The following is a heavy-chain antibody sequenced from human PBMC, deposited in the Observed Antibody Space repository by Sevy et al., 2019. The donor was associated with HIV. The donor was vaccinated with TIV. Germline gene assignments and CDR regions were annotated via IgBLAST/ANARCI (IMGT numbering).Heavy chain of an antibody. D-gene: IGHD4-17*01. CDR1: GFTFSSYG. CDR3: ASATDYGEIDY. CDR2: IWYDGSNK. J-gene: IGHJ4*02. V-gene: IGHV3-33*01. Sequence: GGSLRLSCAASGFTFSSYGMHWVRQAPGKGLEWVAVIWYDGSNKYYADSVKGRFTISRDNSKNTLYLQMNSLRAEDTAVYYCASATDYGEIDYWGQGTLVTVSS.